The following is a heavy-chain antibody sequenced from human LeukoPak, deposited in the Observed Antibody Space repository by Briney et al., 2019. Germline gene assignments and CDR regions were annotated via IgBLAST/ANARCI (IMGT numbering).Heavy chain of an antibody. CDR2: IKEDGSEK. J-gene: IGHJ4*02. V-gene: IGHV3-7*01. CDR1: GFTFNNFC. D-gene: IGHD5-18*01. Sequence: PGGSLRLSCAASGFTFNNFCMSRVRQAPGKGLEWVANIKEDGSEKYYVDAVKGRFTISRDNSKNTLYLQMNSLRAEDTAVYYCARDGKLWGDYWGQGTLVTVSS. CDR3: ARDGKLWGDY.